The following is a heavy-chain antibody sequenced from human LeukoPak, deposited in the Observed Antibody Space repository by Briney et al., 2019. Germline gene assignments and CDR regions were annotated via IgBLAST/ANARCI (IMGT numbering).Heavy chain of an antibody. CDR2: IYHSGST. CDR1: GGSISSSNW. J-gene: IGHJ4*02. V-gene: IGHV4-4*02. D-gene: IGHD3-22*01. CDR3: ATDGDSSGYYFAY. Sequence: SETLSLTCAVSGGSISSSNWWSWVRQPPGKGPEWIGEIYHSGSTNYNPSLKSRVTISVDKSKNQFSLKLSSVTAADTAVYYCATDGDSSGYYFAYWGQGTLVTVSS.